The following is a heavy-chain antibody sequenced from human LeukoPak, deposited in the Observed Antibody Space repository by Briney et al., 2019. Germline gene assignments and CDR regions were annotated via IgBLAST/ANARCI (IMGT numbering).Heavy chain of an antibody. CDR2: IYYSGST. V-gene: IGHV4-30-4*01. CDR3: ARGIYGSGGSYLHY. Sequence: SETLSLTCTVSGGSISSRDYYWSWIRQPPGKGLEWIGYIYYSGSTYYNPSLKSRLTISIDTSKNQFSLRLSSVTAADTAVYYCARGIYGSGGSYLHYWGQGTLVTVSS. D-gene: IGHD3-10*01. J-gene: IGHJ4*02. CDR1: GGSISSRDYY.